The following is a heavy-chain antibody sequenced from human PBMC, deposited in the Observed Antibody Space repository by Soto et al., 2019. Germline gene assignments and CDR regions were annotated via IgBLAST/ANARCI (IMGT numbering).Heavy chain of an antibody. V-gene: IGHV4-59*08. CDR3: ARLRGRTFDY. J-gene: IGHJ4*02. Sequence: QVQLQESGPGLVKPSETLSLTCTVSGGSISSYYWSWIRQPPGKGLEWIGHIYYSGSTHYDPSLKSRVTISGDTSKTQFSMQLSSVTSADTAVYYCARLRGRTFDYWGQGPLVTVDS. CDR1: GGSISSYY. CDR2: IYYSGST.